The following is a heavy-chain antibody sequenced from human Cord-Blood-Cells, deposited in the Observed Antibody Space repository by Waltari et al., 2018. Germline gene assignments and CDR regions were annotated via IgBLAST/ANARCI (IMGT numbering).Heavy chain of an antibody. Sequence: QLQLQESGPGLVKPSETLSLTCTVSGGSISSSSYYWGWIRQPPGKGLEWLGSIYYSGSTYYNPSLKSRVTISVDTSKNQFSLKLSSVTAADTAVYYCASDILTGYYKGDYWGQGTLVTVSS. D-gene: IGHD3-9*01. CDR3: ASDILTGYYKGDY. CDR2: IYYSGST. CDR1: GGSISSSSYY. J-gene: IGHJ4*02. V-gene: IGHV4-39*01.